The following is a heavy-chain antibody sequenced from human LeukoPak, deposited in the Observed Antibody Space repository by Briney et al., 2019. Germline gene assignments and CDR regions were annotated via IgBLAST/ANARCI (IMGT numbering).Heavy chain of an antibody. D-gene: IGHD3-10*01. CDR2: IRYDGSNK. CDR3: AKDFYGYYYGSGSLLYNWFDP. Sequence: GGSLRLSCAASGFTFSSYGMHWVRQAPGKGLEWVAFIRYDGSNKYYADSVKGRFTISRDNSKNTLYLQMNSLRAEDTAVYYCAKDFYGYYYGSGSLLYNWFDPWGQGTLVTVSS. J-gene: IGHJ5*02. CDR1: GFTFSSYG. V-gene: IGHV3-30*02.